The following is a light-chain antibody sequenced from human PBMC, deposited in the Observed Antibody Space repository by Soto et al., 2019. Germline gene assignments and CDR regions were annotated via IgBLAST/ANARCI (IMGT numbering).Light chain of an antibody. Sequence: EIVMTQSPATLSVSPGERPTLSCRASQSVSSSLAWFQQKPGQAPRLLIYGASTRATGIPARFSGSGSGTEFAITISSLQSEDFAFYYCQQYANWPLTFGGGTKVEI. V-gene: IGKV3-15*01. J-gene: IGKJ4*02. CDR3: QQYANWPLT. CDR2: GAS. CDR1: QSVSSS.